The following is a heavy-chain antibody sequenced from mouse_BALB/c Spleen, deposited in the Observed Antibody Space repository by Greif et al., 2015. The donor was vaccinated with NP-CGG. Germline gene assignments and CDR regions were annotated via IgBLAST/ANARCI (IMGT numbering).Heavy chain of an antibody. CDR1: GYTFTSYV. Sequence: EVQLQQSGPELVKPGASVKMSCKASGYTFTSYVMHWVKQKPGQGLEWIGYINPYNDGTKYNEKFKGKATLTSDKSSSTAYMELSSLTSEDSAVYFCARGGNYDYVGWFAYWGQGTLVTVSA. CDR2: INPYNDGT. J-gene: IGHJ3*01. CDR3: ARGGNYDYVGWFAY. V-gene: IGHV1-14*01. D-gene: IGHD2-4*01.